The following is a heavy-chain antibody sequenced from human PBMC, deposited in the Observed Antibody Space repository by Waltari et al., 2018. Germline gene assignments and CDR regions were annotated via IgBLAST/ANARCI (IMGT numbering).Heavy chain of an antibody. D-gene: IGHD6-6*01. Sequence: EVQLVESGGGLVKPGGSLRLSCAASGFAFSTYRMNWVRQAPGKGLEWVSFISTSSNYIYYADSVKGRFTISRDNAKNSLYLQMNSLRAEDTAVYYCAGTPYSSSLYYFDYWGQGTLVTVSS. CDR1: GFAFSTYR. V-gene: IGHV3-21*01. CDR2: ISTSSNYI. CDR3: AGTPYSSSLYYFDY. J-gene: IGHJ4*02.